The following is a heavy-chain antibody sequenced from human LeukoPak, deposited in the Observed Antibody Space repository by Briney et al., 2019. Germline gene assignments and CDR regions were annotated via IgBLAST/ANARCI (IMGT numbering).Heavy chain of an antibody. V-gene: IGHV4-38-2*02. J-gene: IGHJ4*02. CDR1: GYSISSGYY. D-gene: IGHD3-22*01. CDR2: IYHSGST. CDR3: ARDPPGDYDSSGSTDKIDY. Sequence: SETLSLTCTVSGYSISSGYYWGWIRQPPGKGLEWIGSIYHSGSTYYNPSLKSRVTISVDTSKNQFSLKLSSVTAADTAVYYCARDPPGDYDSSGSTDKIDYWGQGTLVTVSS.